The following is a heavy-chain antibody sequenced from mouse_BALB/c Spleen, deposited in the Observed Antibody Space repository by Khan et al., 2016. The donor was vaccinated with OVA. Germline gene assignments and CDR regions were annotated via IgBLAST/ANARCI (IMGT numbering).Heavy chain of an antibody. J-gene: IGHJ3*01. CDR2: ISDLAYTI. Sequence: EVELVESGGGLVQPGGSRKLSCAASGFTFSDYGMAWVRQAPGKGPEWVAFISDLAYTIYYAVTVTGRFPISRENAKNTLYLEMSSLRSEDTAIYYCARRGGTAPFAYWGLGTLVTVSA. V-gene: IGHV5-15*02. CDR3: ARRGGTAPFAY. CDR1: GFTFSDYG. D-gene: IGHD1-2*01.